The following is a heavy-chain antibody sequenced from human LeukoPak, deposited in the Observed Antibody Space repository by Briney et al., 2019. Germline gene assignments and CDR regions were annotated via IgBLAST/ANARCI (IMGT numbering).Heavy chain of an antibody. CDR2: ISSSSSTI. Sequence: GGSLRLSCAGSGFTFSSYGMNWVRQAPGKGLEWVSYISSSSSTINYADSVKGRFTTSRDNAKNSLYLQMNSLRAEDTAVYYCARGNYYYYYYMDVWGKGTTVTVSS. CDR1: GFTFSSYG. J-gene: IGHJ6*03. V-gene: IGHV3-48*01. D-gene: IGHD3-10*01. CDR3: ARGNYYYYYYMDV.